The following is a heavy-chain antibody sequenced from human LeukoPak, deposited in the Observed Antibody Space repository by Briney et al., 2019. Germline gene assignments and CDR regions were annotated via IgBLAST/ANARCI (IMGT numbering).Heavy chain of an antibody. J-gene: IGHJ1*01. V-gene: IGHV3-11*01. CDR1: GVTFNDYY. Sequence: PGGSLRLSCAVSGVTFNDYYMSWIRQAPGKGLEWVSYISGSGGGNSIYYADSVKGRFTISRDNAKNSLFLQMNSLRAEDTAVYYCARAPFYGGNFRLFQHWGQGTLVTVSS. CDR2: ISGSGGGNSI. CDR3: ARAPFYGGNFRLFQH. D-gene: IGHD4-23*01.